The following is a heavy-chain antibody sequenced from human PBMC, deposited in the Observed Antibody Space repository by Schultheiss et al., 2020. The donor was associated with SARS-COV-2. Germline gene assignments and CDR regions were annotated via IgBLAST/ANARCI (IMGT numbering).Heavy chain of an antibody. CDR1: GGSFSGYY. J-gene: IGHJ3*02. V-gene: IGHV4-34*01. Sequence: SQTLSLTCAVYGGSFSGYYWSWIRQPPGKGLEWIGEINHSGSTNYNPSLKSRVTISVDTSKNQFSLKVRSVTAADTAVYYCARDGRYYYDSSGSNDAFDIWGQGTMVTV. CDR3: ARDGRYYYDSSGSNDAFDI. D-gene: IGHD3-22*01. CDR2: INHSGST.